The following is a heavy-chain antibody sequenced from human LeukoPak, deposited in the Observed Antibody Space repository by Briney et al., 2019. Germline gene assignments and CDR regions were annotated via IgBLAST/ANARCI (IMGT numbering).Heavy chain of an antibody. CDR3: ARDNGDYEFDY. D-gene: IGHD4-17*01. CDR2: INGDGFNP. Sequence: GGSLRLSCAASGVTFSNYWMHWVRQAPGKGLVWVSRINGDGFNPTYADSVKGRFTISRDNAKNTVYLQMNSLRAEDTAVYYCARDNGDYEFDYWGQGTLVTVSS. V-gene: IGHV3-74*01. J-gene: IGHJ4*02. CDR1: GVTFSNYW.